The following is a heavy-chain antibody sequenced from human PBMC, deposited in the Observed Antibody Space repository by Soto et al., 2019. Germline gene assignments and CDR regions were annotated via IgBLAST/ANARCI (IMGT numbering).Heavy chain of an antibody. Sequence: GALRLSCAASGFTFSSYGMHWVRQAPGKGLEWVAVISYDGSNKYYADSVKGRFTISRDNSKNTLYLQMNSLRAEDTAVYYCAKGWVLMAGYYYYGMDVWGQGTTVTVSS. V-gene: IGHV3-30*18. CDR1: GFTFSSYG. CDR3: AKGWVLMAGYYYYGMDV. J-gene: IGHJ6*02. D-gene: IGHD2-8*01. CDR2: ISYDGSNK.